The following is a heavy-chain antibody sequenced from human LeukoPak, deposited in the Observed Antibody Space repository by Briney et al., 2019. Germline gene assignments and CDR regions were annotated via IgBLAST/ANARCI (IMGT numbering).Heavy chain of an antibody. CDR3: ASTHRRFGELLYYFDY. D-gene: IGHD3-10*01. V-gene: IGHV4-38-2*02. J-gene: IGHJ4*02. Sequence: SETLSLTCSVSGYSISSGFYWGWIRQPPGKGLEWIGGIYHSGSTYYNPSLKSRVTISVDTSKNQFSLKLSSVTAADTAVYYCASTHRRFGELLYYFDYWGQGTLVTVSS. CDR1: GYSISSGFY. CDR2: IYHSGST.